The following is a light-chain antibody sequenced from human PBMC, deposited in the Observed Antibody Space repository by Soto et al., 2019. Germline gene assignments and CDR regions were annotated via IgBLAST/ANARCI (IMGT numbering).Light chain of an antibody. CDR2: KDS. J-gene: IGLJ2*01. CDR1: ALAKQF. Sequence: SYELTQPPSVSVSPGQTARITCSADALAKQFAYWYQQKPGQAPILVIYKDSERPSGIPERFSGSRSGTTGTLTISGVQAQDEADYYCQSADNIGFVVFGGGTKVTVL. V-gene: IGLV3-25*03. CDR3: QSADNIGFVV.